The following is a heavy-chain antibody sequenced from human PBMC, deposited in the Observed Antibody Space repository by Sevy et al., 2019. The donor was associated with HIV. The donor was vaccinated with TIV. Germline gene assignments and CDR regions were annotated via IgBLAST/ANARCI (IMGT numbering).Heavy chain of an antibody. CDR1: EFTFNNAW. J-gene: IGHJ5*02. CDR3: TTSPLVQGVP. CDR2: IKSKIDGGTT. V-gene: IGHV3-15*01. Sequence: GGSLRLSCAASEFTFNNAWMSWVRQAPGKGLEWVGHIKSKIDGGTTDYAAPVQGRFTISRDDSENTLYLQMNSLKTEDTAVYFCTTSPLVQGVPWGQGTQVTASS. D-gene: IGHD3-10*01.